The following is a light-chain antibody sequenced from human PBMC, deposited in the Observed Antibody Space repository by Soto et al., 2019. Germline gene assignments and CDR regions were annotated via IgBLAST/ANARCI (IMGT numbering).Light chain of an antibody. V-gene: IGKV3-15*01. J-gene: IGKJ1*01. CDR2: GAS. CDR1: QTVTDN. CDR3: QQSYTWPRT. Sequence: DIEMTQSPATLSVSPGERATLSCRASQTVTDNLAWYQQKPGQAPRLLIYGASTRASGIPARFSGSGSGTDFTLTISSLQSEDFAVYYCQQSYTWPRTFGQGTKVE.